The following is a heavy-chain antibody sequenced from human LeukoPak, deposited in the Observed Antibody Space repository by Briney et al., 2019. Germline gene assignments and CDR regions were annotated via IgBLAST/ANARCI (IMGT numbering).Heavy chain of an antibody. CDR3: ARGRYDFWSGYSNTPYFDC. D-gene: IGHD3-3*01. J-gene: IGHJ4*02. CDR1: GYTFTSYG. CDR2: ISAYNGST. V-gene: IGHV1-18*01. Sequence: AASVKVSCKASGYTFTSYGISWVRQAPGQGLEWMGWISAYNGSTNYAQKLQGRVTMTTDTSTSTAYMELRSLRSDDTAVYYCARGRYDFWSGYSNTPYFDCWGQGTLVTVSS.